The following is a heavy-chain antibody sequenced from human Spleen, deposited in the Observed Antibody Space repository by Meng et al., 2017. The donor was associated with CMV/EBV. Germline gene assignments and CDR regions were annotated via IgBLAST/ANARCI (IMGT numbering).Heavy chain of an antibody. CDR3: ARAENYDFWNTPNWDFDY. CDR1: GGSVSSTYYY. J-gene: IGHJ4*02. Sequence: SQTLSLTCGVSGGSVSSTYYYWNWIRQRPGKGLEWIGFISYTGSTDYNPSLKSRVTISVDRSKNRFSLKLSTVTAADTAVYYCARAENYDFWNTPNWDFDYWGQGTLVTVSS. D-gene: IGHD3-3*01. V-gene: IGHV4-61*01. CDR2: ISYTGST.